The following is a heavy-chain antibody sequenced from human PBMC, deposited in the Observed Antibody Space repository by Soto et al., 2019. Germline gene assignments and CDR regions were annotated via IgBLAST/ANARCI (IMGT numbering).Heavy chain of an antibody. V-gene: IGHV4-59*01. CDR1: GGSISSYY. CDR2: IYYSGST. D-gene: IGHD2-15*01. J-gene: IGHJ6*02. CDR3: ARVGGYCSGGSCYSAKLYYYYGMDV. Sequence: QVQLQESGPGLVKPSETLSLTCTVSGGSISSYYWSWIRQPPGKGLEWIGYIYYSGSTNYNPSLKRRAPRSVDTSKNRCSLKLSSGTGADTAVYYCARVGGYCSGGSCYSAKLYYYYGMDVWGQGTTVTVSS.